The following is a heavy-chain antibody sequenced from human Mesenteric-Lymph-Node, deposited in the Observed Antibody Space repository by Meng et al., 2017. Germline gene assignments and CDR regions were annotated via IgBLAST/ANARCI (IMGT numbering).Heavy chain of an antibody. CDR3: ARDKAPYYDTSRYNYFFDF. CDR2: IIPMFGSP. J-gene: IGHJ4*02. CDR1: GGSFSSYP. Sequence: SVKVSCKASGGSFSSYPFTWVRQAPGQGLEWLGGIIPMFGSPNLAQKFQGRITITADESTSTVYMELSSLRSEDTAMYYCARDKAPYYDTSRYNYFFDFWGQGTLVTVSS. D-gene: IGHD3-22*01. V-gene: IGHV1-69*13.